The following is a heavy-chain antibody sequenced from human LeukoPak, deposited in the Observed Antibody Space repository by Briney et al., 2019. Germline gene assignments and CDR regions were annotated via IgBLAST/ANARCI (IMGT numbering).Heavy chain of an antibody. J-gene: IGHJ6*02. CDR1: GGSFSGYY. CDR2: INHSGST. V-gene: IGHV4-34*01. D-gene: IGHD2-2*01. Sequence: PSETLSLTCAVYGGSFSGYYWSWIRQPPGKGLEWIGEINHSGSTNYNPSLKSRVTISVDTSKNQFSLRLSSVTAADTAVYYCARGRPKYCSSTSCYRMGGDYYYGMDVWGQGTTVTVSS. CDR3: ARGRPKYCSSTSCYRMGGDYYYGMDV.